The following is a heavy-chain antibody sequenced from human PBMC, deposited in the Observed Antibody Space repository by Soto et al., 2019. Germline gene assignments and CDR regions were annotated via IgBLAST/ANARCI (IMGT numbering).Heavy chain of an antibody. CDR3: ARGLKYKYGMDV. J-gene: IGHJ6*02. CDR2: LNSDGSSG. D-gene: IGHD1-20*01. CDR1: GFTFNDYW. V-gene: IGHV3-74*01. Sequence: EVQLVESGGGLVQPGGSLRLSCVASGFTFNDYWMHWVRQAPGKGLVWVSRLNSDGSSGYYGDCMKGRFTISRDNAKNTLYLQINSLRDEDTAVYYCARGLKYKYGMDVWGQGTTVTVSS.